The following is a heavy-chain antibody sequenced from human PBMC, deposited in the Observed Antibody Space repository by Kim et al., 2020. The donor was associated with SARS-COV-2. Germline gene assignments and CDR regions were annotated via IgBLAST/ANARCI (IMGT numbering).Heavy chain of an antibody. CDR1: GGTFSSYA. D-gene: IGHD6-6*01. CDR2: IIPILGIA. J-gene: IGHJ6*03. V-gene: IGHV1-69*04. CDR3: ARRGHSSSGGSYYYYMDV. Sequence: SVKVSCKASGGTFSSYAISWVRQVPGQGLEWMGRIIPILGIANYAQKFQGRVTITADKSTSTAYMELSSLRSEDTAVYYCARRGHSSSGGSYYYYMDVW.